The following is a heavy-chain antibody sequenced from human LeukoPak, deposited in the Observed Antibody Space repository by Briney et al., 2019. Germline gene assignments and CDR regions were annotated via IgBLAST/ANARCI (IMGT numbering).Heavy chain of an antibody. CDR2: SYYSGSS. CDR3: ASQGRYCSGGSCYSPHYFDY. D-gene: IGHD2-15*01. Sequence: SETLSLTRTVSGGSITSKTYYWGWVRQPPGKGLELIGSSYYSGSSYYNPPLKNRVTIAVDTSRSQFSLKMTSVTAADTAVYYCASQGRYCSGGSCYSPHYFDYWGQGALVAVSS. J-gene: IGHJ4*02. CDR1: GGSITSKTYY. V-gene: IGHV4-39*01.